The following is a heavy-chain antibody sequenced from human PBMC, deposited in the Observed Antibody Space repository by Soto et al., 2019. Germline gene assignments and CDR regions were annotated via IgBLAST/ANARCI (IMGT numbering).Heavy chain of an antibody. CDR3: ARQADIVVVPAARNFAY. CDR1: GFTFSSYA. CDR2: ISGSGGST. D-gene: IGHD2-2*01. J-gene: IGHJ4*02. Sequence: GGSLRLSCAASGFTFSSYAMSWVRQAPGKGLEWVSAISGSGGSTYYADSVKGRFTISRDNSKNTLYLQMNSLRAEDTAVYYCARQADIVVVPAARNFAYWGQGTLVTVSS. V-gene: IGHV3-23*01.